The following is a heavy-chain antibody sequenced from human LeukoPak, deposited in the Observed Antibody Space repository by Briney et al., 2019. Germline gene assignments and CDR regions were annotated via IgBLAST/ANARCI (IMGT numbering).Heavy chain of an antibody. D-gene: IGHD3-10*01. V-gene: IGHV1-2*02. J-gene: IGHJ4*02. Sequence: AASVKVSCKISGYTFTSYYIHWLRQAPGQRFEWMGWSDPKSGATKYEHFQGRVTMTRDTSISTAYMELSRLTSDDTAVYYCARGNFYDNKGYSPELRYWGQGTLVTVSS. CDR3: ARGNFYDNKGYSPELRY. CDR1: GYTFTSYY. CDR2: SDPKSGAT.